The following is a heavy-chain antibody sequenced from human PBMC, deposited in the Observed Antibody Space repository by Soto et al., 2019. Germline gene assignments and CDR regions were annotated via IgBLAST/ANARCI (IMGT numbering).Heavy chain of an antibody. Sequence: GGSLRLSCAASGFSISTYWMGWVRQSPRRGLEWVANIKYDDSEKPYADSVEGRFTISRDNAKNTLYLQMSSLRVEDTAVYYCASGLITVAGTRNYWGPGTLVTVSS. D-gene: IGHD6-19*01. CDR3: ASGLITVAGTRNY. V-gene: IGHV3-7*05. J-gene: IGHJ4*02. CDR1: GFSISTYW. CDR2: IKYDDSEK.